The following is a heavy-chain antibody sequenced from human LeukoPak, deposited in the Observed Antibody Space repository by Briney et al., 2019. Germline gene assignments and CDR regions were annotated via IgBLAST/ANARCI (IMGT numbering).Heavy chain of an antibody. CDR1: GFTFRSYN. CDR3: ARGASRADY. J-gene: IGHJ4*02. Sequence: PGGSLRLSCVASGFTFRSYNMNWVRQAPGKRPEWVSSISSSSYIYYADSVKGRFTTSRDNAKNSLYLQMNSQRAEDTALYYCARGASRADYWGQGTLVTVSS. V-gene: IGHV3-21*01. CDR2: ISSSSYI.